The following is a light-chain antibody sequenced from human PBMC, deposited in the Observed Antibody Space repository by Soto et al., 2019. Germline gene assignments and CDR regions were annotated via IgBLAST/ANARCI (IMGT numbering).Light chain of an antibody. CDR2: GAS. J-gene: IGKJ2*01. CDR1: QGVSSN. CDR3: QQYNNSPPYT. Sequence: EIVMTQSPATLSVSPGERATLSCRASQGVSSNLAWYQQKPGQAPRLLIYGASTRATGIPARFSGSGSGTEFTPTISSLQSEDFAVYYCQQYNNSPPYTFGQGTKLEIK. V-gene: IGKV3-15*01.